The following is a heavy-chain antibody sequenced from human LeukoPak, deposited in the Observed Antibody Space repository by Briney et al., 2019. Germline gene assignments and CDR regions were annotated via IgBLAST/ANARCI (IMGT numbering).Heavy chain of an antibody. Sequence: SVKVSCKASGYSFTGYYMHWVRQAPGQGLEWMGRIIPILGIANYAQKFQGRVTITADKSTSTAYMELSSLRSEDTAVYYCARGGITMIGSWFDPWGQGTLVTVSS. D-gene: IGHD3-22*01. V-gene: IGHV1-69*04. CDR1: GYSFTGYY. J-gene: IGHJ5*02. CDR2: IIPILGIA. CDR3: ARGGITMIGSWFDP.